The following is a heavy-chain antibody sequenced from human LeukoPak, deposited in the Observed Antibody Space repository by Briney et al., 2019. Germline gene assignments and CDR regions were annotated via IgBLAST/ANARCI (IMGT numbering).Heavy chain of an antibody. CDR2: VSYSGST. J-gene: IGHJ4*02. CDR1: GGSISSHY. D-gene: IGHD1-20*01. CDR3: GRTKGITTGYDY. Sequence: SETLSLTCSVSGGSISSHYWSWIRQPPGKGLEWIGFVSYSGSTDYNPSLKSRVTISLDTSKNQFSLKLSSVTAADTALYYCGRTKGITTGYDYWGQGTLVTVSS. V-gene: IGHV4-59*11.